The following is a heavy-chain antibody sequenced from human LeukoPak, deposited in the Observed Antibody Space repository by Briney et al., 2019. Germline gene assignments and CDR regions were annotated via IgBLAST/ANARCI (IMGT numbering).Heavy chain of an antibody. CDR1: GGSISSSSYY. V-gene: IGHV4-39*01. CDR2: IYYSGST. J-gene: IGHJ4*02. CDR3: ARHGSGTH. Sequence: SETLSLTCTVSGGSISSSSYYWGWIRQPPGKGLEWIGSIYYSGSTYYNPSLKSRVTISVDTSKNQFSLKLSSVTAADTAVYYCARHGSGTHWGQGTLVTVSS. D-gene: IGHD3-10*01.